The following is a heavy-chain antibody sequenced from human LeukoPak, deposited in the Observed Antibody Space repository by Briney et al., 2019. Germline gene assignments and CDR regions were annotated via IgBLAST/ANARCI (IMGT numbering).Heavy chain of an antibody. CDR1: GGSISTYY. J-gene: IGHJ4*02. D-gene: IGHD2-15*01. V-gene: IGHV4-59*01. Sequence: PSETLSLTCTVSGGSISTYYWSWIRQPPGKGLAWIGYVYYGGSTSYSPPLKSRVTISVDTSKNQFSLKLSSVTAADTAVYYCARGRGCSGGSCYADYWGQGTLVTVSS. CDR2: VYYGGST. CDR3: ARGRGCSGGSCYADY.